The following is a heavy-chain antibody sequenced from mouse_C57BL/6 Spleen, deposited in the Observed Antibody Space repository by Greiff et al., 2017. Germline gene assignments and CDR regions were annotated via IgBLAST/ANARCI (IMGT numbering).Heavy chain of an antibody. Sequence: EVQLQQSGPELVKPGASVKIPCKASGYTFTDYNMDWVKQSHGKSLEWIGDFNPNNGGTIYNQKFKGKATLTVDKSSSTAYMELRSLTSEDTAVYYCARRGIYYYTWFAYWGQGTLVTVSA. CDR3: ARRGIYYYTWFAY. CDR2: FNPNNGGT. J-gene: IGHJ3*01. V-gene: IGHV1-18*01. CDR1: GYTFTDYN. D-gene: IGHD1-1*02.